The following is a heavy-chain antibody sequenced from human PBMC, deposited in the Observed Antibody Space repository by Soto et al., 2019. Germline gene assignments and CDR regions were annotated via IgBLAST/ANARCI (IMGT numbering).Heavy chain of an antibody. J-gene: IGHJ6*02. CDR1: GYPFTGYY. D-gene: IGHD2-15*01. CDR3: ARRPMWRQVAQDYGMDV. V-gene: IGHV1-2*02. Sequence: QVQLVQSGSEVKKPGASVTVSCKASGYPFTGYYIHWVRQAPGQVPEWLGWVSPKTGETNYVQKFQGRVTMTPETSTSTAYLELTRLRSDDTAVYYCARRPMWRQVAQDYGMDVWGHGTTVTVS. CDR2: VSPKTGET.